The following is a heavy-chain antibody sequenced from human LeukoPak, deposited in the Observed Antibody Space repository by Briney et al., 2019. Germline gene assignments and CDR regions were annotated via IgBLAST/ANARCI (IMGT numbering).Heavy chain of an antibody. D-gene: IGHD4-17*01. CDR2: IKSKTDGETT. Sequence: PGGSLRLSCAASGFTFSAAWMGWVRQAPGKGLEWVGRIKSKTDGETTDYAAPVKGRFTISRDDSENTLFLQMNSLKTEDKAVYYCTPSLYADFGWGNYWGQGTLVTVSS. J-gene: IGHJ4*02. V-gene: IGHV3-15*01. CDR1: GFTFSAAW. CDR3: TPSLYADFGWGNY.